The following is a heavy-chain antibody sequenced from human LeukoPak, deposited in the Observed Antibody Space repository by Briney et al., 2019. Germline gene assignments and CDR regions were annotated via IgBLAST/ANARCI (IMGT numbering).Heavy chain of an antibody. V-gene: IGHV4-59*01. CDR2: IYYSGST. J-gene: IGHJ3*02. CDR3: ASCSGGSCYRYDAFDI. Sequence: SETLSLTCTVSGGSISSYYWSWIRQPPGKGLEWIGYIYYSGSTNYNPSLKSRVTISVDTSKNQFSLKLSSVTAADTAVYYCASCSGGSCYRYDAFDIWGQGTMVTVSS. CDR1: GGSISSYY. D-gene: IGHD2-15*01.